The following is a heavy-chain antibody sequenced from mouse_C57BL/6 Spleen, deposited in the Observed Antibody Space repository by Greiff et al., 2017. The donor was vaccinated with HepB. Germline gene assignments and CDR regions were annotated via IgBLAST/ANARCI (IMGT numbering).Heavy chain of an antibody. CDR3: ARWDTTVVAPFDY. D-gene: IGHD1-1*01. Sequence: QVHVKQPGAELVKPGASVKLSCKASGYTFTSYWMHWVKQRPGQGLEWIGMIHPNSGSTNYNEKFKSKATLTVDKSSSTAYMQLSSLTSEDSAVYYCARWDTTVVAPFDYWGQGTTLTVSS. V-gene: IGHV1-64*01. J-gene: IGHJ2*01. CDR1: GYTFTSYW. CDR2: IHPNSGST.